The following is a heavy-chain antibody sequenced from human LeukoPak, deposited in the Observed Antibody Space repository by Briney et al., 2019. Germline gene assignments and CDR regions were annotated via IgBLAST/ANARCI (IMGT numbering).Heavy chain of an antibody. Sequence: SETLSLTCTVSGGSISSSSYYWGWIRQPPGKGLEWIGSIYYSGSTYYNPSLKSRVTISVDTSKSQFSLKLSSVTAADTAVYYCARRYCSGGSCYSERGAFDIWGQGTMVTVSS. CDR3: ARRYCSGGSCYSERGAFDI. V-gene: IGHV4-39*01. CDR1: GGSISSSSYY. CDR2: IYYSGST. J-gene: IGHJ3*02. D-gene: IGHD2-15*01.